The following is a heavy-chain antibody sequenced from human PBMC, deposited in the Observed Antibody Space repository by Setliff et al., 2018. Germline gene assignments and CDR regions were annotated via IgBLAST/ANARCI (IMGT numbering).Heavy chain of an antibody. CDR1: GAAISTYY. V-gene: IGHV4-59*08. J-gene: IGHJ6*03. D-gene: IGHD3-16*01. Sequence: KASETLSPTCAVSGAAISTYYWSWLRQAPGTGLEWIGYASYGGHTKYNPSLESRVTISLDAPKNLCSLKLTSATAADTPVYYCARTGTTYYYPCMDVWGKGTTVTVSS. CDR3: ARTGTTYYYPCMDV. CDR2: ASYGGHT.